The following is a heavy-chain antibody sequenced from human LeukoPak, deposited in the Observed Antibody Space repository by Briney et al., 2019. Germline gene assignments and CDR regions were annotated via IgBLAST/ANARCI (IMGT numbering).Heavy chain of an antibody. J-gene: IGHJ4*02. Sequence: SETLSLTCTVSGGSISSDYWSWIRQPPGKGLEWIGYIYYSGSTNYNPSLKSRVTISVDTSKNQFSLKLSSVTAADTAVYYCARGTQLHSAYDSWGQGTLVTVSS. D-gene: IGHD5-12*01. CDR2: IYYSGST. CDR1: GGSISSDY. V-gene: IGHV4-59*08. CDR3: ARGTQLHSAYDS.